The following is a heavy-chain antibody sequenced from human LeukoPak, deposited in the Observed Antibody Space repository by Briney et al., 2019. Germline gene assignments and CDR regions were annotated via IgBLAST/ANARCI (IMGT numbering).Heavy chain of an antibody. V-gene: IGHV4-59*01. CDR2: IYYGGST. CDR1: GGSISSYY. J-gene: IGHJ4*02. D-gene: IGHD3-22*01. Sequence: PSETLSLTCTVSGGSISSYYRSWIRQPPGKGLEWIGYIYYGGSTNYNPSLKSRVTISVDTSKNQFSLKLSSVTAADTAVYYCAGASYDSSGVHWGQGTLVTVSS. CDR3: AGASYDSSGVH.